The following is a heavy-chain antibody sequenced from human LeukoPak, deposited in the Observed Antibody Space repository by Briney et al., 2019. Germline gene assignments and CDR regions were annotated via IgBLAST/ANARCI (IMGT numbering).Heavy chain of an antibody. Sequence: PSQTLSLTCTVSGGSISSGGYYWSWIRQPPGKGLEWIGEINHSGSTNYNPSLKSRVTISVDTSKNQFSLKLSSVTAADTAVYYCARATTYDYVWGSYRFGHYFDYWGQGTLVTVSS. D-gene: IGHD3-16*02. CDR3: ARATTYDYVWGSYRFGHYFDY. CDR2: INHSGST. J-gene: IGHJ4*02. CDR1: GGSISSGGYY. V-gene: IGHV4-30-2*01.